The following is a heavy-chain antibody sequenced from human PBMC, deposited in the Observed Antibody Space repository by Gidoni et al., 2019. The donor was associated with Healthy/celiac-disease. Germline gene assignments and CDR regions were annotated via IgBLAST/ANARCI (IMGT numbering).Heavy chain of an antibody. CDR2: IYYSGST. J-gene: IGHJ4*02. D-gene: IGHD4-17*01. Sequence: QVQLQESGPGLVKPSDTLSLTCTVSGGSISSYYWSWIRQPPGKGLEWIGYIYYSGSTNYNPSLKSRVTISVDTSKNQFSLKLSSVTAADTAVYYCARALPTVVIDYWGQGTLVTVSS. V-gene: IGHV4-59*01. CDR3: ARALPTVVIDY. CDR1: GGSISSYY.